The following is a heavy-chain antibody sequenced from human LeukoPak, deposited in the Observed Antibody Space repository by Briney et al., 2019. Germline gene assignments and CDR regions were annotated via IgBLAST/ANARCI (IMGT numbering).Heavy chain of an antibody. J-gene: IGHJ4*02. D-gene: IGHD6-19*01. CDR1: GFTFSSYA. CDR3: AREGDSSGWYDGFDY. V-gene: IGHV3-30*04. Sequence: GGSLGLSCAASGFTFSSYAMHWVRQAPGKGLEWVAVISYDGSNKYYADSVKGRFTISRDNSKNTLYLQMNSLRAEDTAVYYCAREGDSSGWYDGFDYWGQGTLVTVSS. CDR2: ISYDGSNK.